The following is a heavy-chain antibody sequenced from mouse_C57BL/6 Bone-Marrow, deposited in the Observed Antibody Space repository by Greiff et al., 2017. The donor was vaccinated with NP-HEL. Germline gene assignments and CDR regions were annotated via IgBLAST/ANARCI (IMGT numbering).Heavy chain of an antibody. CDR3: ASITTVEVNWYFDV. J-gene: IGHJ1*03. D-gene: IGHD1-1*01. V-gene: IGHV1-75*01. CDR1: GYTFTDSY. CDR2: IFPGSGST. Sequence: QVQLQQSGPELVKPGASVKISCKASGYTFTDSYINWVKQRPGQGLEWIGWIFPGSGSTYYNEKFKGKATLTVDKSSSTAYMLLSSLTSEDSAVYFCASITTVEVNWYFDVWGTGTTVTGSS.